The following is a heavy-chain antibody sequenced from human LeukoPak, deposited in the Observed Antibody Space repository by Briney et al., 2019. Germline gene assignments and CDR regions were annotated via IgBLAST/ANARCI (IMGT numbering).Heavy chain of an antibody. Sequence: SETLSLTCTVSGGSISSYYWSWIRQPAGKGREWIGRIYTSGSTNYNPSLKSRVTMSVDTSKNQFSLKLSSVTAADTAVYYCARGYSSSWYGGSSFDPWGQGTLVTVSS. V-gene: IGHV4-4*07. J-gene: IGHJ5*02. D-gene: IGHD6-13*01. CDR2: IYTSGST. CDR1: GGSISSYY. CDR3: ARGYSSSWYGGSSFDP.